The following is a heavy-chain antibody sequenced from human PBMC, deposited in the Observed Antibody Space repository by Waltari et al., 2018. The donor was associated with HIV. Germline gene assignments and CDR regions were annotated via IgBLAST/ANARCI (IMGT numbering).Heavy chain of an antibody. CDR3: ALGRVDDIRSGRENLGGFDP. D-gene: IGHD3-3*01. CDR2: LIPAIGLA. J-gene: IGHJ5*02. CDR1: GDTLSNYA. V-gene: IGHV1-69*04. Sequence: VQAVQSGTEVKKPGSSVKVSCQASGDTLSNYAVSWVRQAPGQGLEWMGRLIPAIGLAMHTGKFQVRVTINADKSTNSAYMKLGGLRSDDTALYFCALGRVDDIRSGRENLGGFDPWGPGTLVSVSS.